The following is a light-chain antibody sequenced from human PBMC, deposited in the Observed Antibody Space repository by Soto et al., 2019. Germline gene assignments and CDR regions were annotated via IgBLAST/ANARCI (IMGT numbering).Light chain of an antibody. Sequence: QSVLTQPPSASGTPGQRVTISCSGSSSNIGSNYVYWYQQFPGSAPKLLIYRNDQRPSGVPDRFSGSKSGTSASLAISGPRSEDDADYYCAAWDDSLSAVVFGGGTKVTVL. J-gene: IGLJ2*01. CDR2: RND. CDR1: SSNIGSNY. CDR3: AAWDDSLSAVV. V-gene: IGLV1-47*01.